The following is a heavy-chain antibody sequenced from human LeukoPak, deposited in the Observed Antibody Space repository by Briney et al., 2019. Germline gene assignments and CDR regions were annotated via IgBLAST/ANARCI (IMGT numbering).Heavy chain of an antibody. CDR3: ARGGKRYFDWLQYYFDY. CDR1: GGSFSGYY. D-gene: IGHD3-9*01. CDR2: INHSGST. V-gene: IGHV4-34*01. J-gene: IGHJ4*02. Sequence: PSETLSLTCAVYGGSFSGYYWSWIRQPPGKGLEWIGEINHSGSTNYNPSLKSRVTISVDTSKNQFSLKLSSATAADTAVYYCARGGKRYFDWLQYYFDYWGQGTLVTVSS.